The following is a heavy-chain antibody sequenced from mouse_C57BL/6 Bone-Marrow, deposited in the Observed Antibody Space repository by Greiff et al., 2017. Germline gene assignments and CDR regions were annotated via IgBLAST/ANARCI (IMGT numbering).Heavy chain of an antibody. Sequence: VQLQQSGAELVKPGASVKMSCKASGYTFTSYWITWVKQRPGQGLEWIGDIYPGSGSTNYNEKFKSKATLTVDTSSSTAYMQLSSLTSEDSAVYYCARHYYGSRGFAYWGQGTLVTVSA. CDR1: GYTFTSYW. CDR3: ARHYYGSRGFAY. J-gene: IGHJ3*01. D-gene: IGHD1-1*01. V-gene: IGHV1-55*01. CDR2: IYPGSGST.